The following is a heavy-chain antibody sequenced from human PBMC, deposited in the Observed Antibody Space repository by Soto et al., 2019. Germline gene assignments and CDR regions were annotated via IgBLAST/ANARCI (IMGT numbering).Heavy chain of an antibody. Sequence: SVKVSCKASGGTFSSYAISWVRQAPGQGLEWMGGIIPIFGTANYAQKFQGRVTITADESTSTAYMELSSLRSEDTAVYYCAREWYSSSWFDYWGQGTLVTVSS. CDR3: AREWYSSSWFDY. CDR1: GGTFSSYA. D-gene: IGHD6-13*01. V-gene: IGHV1-69*13. J-gene: IGHJ4*02. CDR2: IIPIFGTA.